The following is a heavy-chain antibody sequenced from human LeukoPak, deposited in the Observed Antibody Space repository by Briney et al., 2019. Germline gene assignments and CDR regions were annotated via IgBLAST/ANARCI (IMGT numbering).Heavy chain of an antibody. CDR3: ARDYGDYVDY. V-gene: IGHV4-39*07. D-gene: IGHD4-17*01. J-gene: IGHJ4*02. CDR2: INHSGST. Sequence: PSETLSLTCTVSGGSISSSSYYWSWIRQPPGKGLEWIGEINHSGSTNYNPSLKSRVTISVDTSKNQFSLKLSSVTAADTAVYYCARDYGDYVDYWGQGTLVTVSS. CDR1: GGSISSSSYY.